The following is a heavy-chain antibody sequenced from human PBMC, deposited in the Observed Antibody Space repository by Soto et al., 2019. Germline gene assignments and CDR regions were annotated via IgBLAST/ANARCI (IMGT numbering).Heavy chain of an antibody. CDR3: ARQSIVVVPAAIGGMDV. Sequence: PGESLKISCKGSGYSFTSYWIGWVRQMPGKGLEWMGIIYPGDSDTRYSPSFQGQVTISADKSISTAYLQWSSLKASDTAMYYCARQSIVVVPAAIGGMDVWGQGTTVTVSS. CDR1: GYSFTSYW. D-gene: IGHD2-2*01. J-gene: IGHJ6*02. CDR2: IYPGDSDT. V-gene: IGHV5-51*01.